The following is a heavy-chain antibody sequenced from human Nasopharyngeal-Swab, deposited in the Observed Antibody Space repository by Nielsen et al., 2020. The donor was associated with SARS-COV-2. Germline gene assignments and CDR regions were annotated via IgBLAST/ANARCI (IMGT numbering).Heavy chain of an antibody. CDR1: GFTFDDYG. CDR3: AKATNARYDFWSGSFDY. Sequence: SLKISCAASGFTFDDYGMHWVRQAPGKGLEWVSGISWDSLTIGYADSVKGRFTISRDNAKNSLYLQMNSLRVEDMAFYYCAKATNARYDFWSGSFDYWGQGTLVTVSS. D-gene: IGHD3-3*01. V-gene: IGHV3-9*03. CDR2: ISWDSLTI. J-gene: IGHJ4*02.